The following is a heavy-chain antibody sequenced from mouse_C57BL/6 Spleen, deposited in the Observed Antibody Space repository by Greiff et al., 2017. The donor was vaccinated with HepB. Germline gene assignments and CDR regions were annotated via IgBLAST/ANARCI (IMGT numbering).Heavy chain of an antibody. CDR1: GYTFTSYW. CDR3: ARSPPTVVSAMDY. CDR2: IDPSDSYT. Sequence: VQLQQPGAELVMPGASVKLSCKASGYTFTSYWMHWVKQRPGQGLEWIGEIDPSDSYTNYNQKFKGKSTLTVDKSSSTAYMQLSSLTSEDSAVYYCARSPPTVVSAMDYWGQGTSVTVSS. V-gene: IGHV1-69*01. D-gene: IGHD1-1*01. J-gene: IGHJ4*01.